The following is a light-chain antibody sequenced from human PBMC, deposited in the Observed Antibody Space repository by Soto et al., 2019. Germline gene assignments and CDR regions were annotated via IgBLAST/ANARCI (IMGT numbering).Light chain of an antibody. CDR2: DVA. J-gene: IGLJ1*01. CDR3: VSYTSSTNYV. Sequence: QSVLTQPASVSDSPGQSITISCTGTSSDVGGSNFVSWYQQHPGKPPKLIIYDVANRPSGVSNRFSGSKSGSAASLIISRLQTEDEAAYYCVSYTSSTNYVFGTGTKVT. V-gene: IGLV2-14*03. CDR1: SSDVGGSNF.